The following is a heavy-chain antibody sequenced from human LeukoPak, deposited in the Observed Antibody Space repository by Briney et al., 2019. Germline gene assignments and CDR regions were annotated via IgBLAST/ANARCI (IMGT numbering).Heavy chain of an antibody. Sequence: GASVKVSCKASGYTFTSYGIIWVRQAPGQGLEWMGWISAYNGNTNYAQKLQGRVTITTDTSTSTAYMELRSLRSDDTAVYYCARDDSGYDKDYFDYWGQGTLVTVSS. CDR3: ARDDSGYDKDYFDY. CDR2: ISAYNGNT. D-gene: IGHD5-12*01. J-gene: IGHJ4*02. V-gene: IGHV1-18*01. CDR1: GYTFTSYG.